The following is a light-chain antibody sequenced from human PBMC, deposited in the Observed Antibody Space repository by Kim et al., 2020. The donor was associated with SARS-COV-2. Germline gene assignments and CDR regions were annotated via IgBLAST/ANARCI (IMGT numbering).Light chain of an antibody. J-gene: IGLJ1*01. CDR3: SSYASSDTFV. V-gene: IGLV2-18*02. CDR2: EVS. CDR1: SSDVGSYTR. Sequence: QSALTQPPSVSGSPGQSVTISCTGTSSDVGSYTRVSWYQQPPGTAPKLIIYEVSNRPTGVPDRFFGSKSGNTASLTISGLQAEDEADYYCSSYASSDTFVFGSGTKVTVL.